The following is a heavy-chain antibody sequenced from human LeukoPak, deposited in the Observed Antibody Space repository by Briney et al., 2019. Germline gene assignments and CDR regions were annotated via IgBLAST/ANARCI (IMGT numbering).Heavy chain of an antibody. CDR2: IIPIFGTA. Sequence: GSSAKVSCKASGGTFSSYAISWVRQAPGQGLEWMGGIIPIFGTAKYAQKFQGRVTITADESPSTAYMELSSLRSEDTAVYYCARALEYSSSHYYYGMDVWGQGTTVTVSS. CDR1: GGTFSSYA. D-gene: IGHD6-6*01. CDR3: ARALEYSSSHYYYGMDV. V-gene: IGHV1-69*01. J-gene: IGHJ6*02.